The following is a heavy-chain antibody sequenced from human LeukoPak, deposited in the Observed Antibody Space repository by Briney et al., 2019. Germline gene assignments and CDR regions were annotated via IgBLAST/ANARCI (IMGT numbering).Heavy chain of an antibody. V-gene: IGHV3-30*04. CDR3: ARGRIAHYFDY. Sequence: GGSLRLPCAASGFTFSSYAMHWVRQAPGKGLEWVAVISYDGSNKYYADSVKGRFTISRDNSKNTLYLQMNSLRAEDTAVYYCARGRIAHYFDYWGQGTLVTVSS. CDR2: ISYDGSNK. J-gene: IGHJ4*02. CDR1: GFTFSSYA. D-gene: IGHD2-15*01.